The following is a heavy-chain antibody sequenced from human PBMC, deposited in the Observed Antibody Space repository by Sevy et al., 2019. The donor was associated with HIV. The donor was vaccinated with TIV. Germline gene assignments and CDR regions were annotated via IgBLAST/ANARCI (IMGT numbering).Heavy chain of an antibody. Sequence: GGSLRLSCTSSGFTFGDYAMSWFRQAPGKGLEWVAFIRRNSHEPYGGTTEYAASVKGRFTISRDDSKSIAYLQMNSLKTEDTAVYYCTRALATVATPQYYFDYWGQGILVTVSS. J-gene: IGHJ4*02. D-gene: IGHD4-17*01. V-gene: IGHV3-49*03. CDR2: IRRNSHEPYGGTT. CDR1: GFTFGDYA. CDR3: TRALATVATPQYYFDY.